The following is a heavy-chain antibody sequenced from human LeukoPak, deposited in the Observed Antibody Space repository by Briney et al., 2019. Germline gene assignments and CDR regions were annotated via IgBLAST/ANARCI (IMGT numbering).Heavy chain of an antibody. Sequence: ASVKVSCKASGYTFTSYDINWVRQATGQGLEWMGWMNPNSGNTGYAQKFQGRVTMTRNTSISTAYMELSSLRSEDTAVYFCARAPRRYSYGTRYDFDYWGQGTLVTVSS. J-gene: IGHJ4*02. D-gene: IGHD5-18*01. CDR3: ARAPRRYSYGTRYDFDY. V-gene: IGHV1-8*01. CDR1: GYTFTSYD. CDR2: MNPNSGNT.